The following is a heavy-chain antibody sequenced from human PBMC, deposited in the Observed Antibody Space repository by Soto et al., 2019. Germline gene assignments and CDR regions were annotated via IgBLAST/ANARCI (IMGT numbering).Heavy chain of an antibody. Sequence: GGSLRLSCTASGFTFYSYWVHLVRQTPGKGLEYVSVINSNGGNIDYADSVKGRFTISRDNSKNTLYLQMNSLRAEDTAVYYCARDGYCSGGSCYSVPVFDYWGQGTLVTVSS. J-gene: IGHJ4*02. CDR2: INSNGGNI. V-gene: IGHV3-64*04. CDR1: GFTFYSYW. CDR3: ARDGYCSGGSCYSVPVFDY. D-gene: IGHD2-15*01.